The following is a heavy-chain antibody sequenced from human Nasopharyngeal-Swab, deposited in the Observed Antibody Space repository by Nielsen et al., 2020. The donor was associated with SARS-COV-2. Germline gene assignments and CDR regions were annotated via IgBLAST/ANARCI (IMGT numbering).Heavy chain of an antibody. Sequence: GGSLRLSCAASGFSFTNAWMSCVRQAPGKGLEWVGRIKSKTDGGTTDYAAPVKGRFTISRDDSKNTLYLQMNSLKTEDTAVYYCVSGVSDWSITIFGVVVSSFDYWGQGTLVTVSS. CDR3: VSGVSDWSITIFGVVVSSFDY. CDR1: GFSFTNAW. J-gene: IGHJ4*02. D-gene: IGHD3-3*01. V-gene: IGHV3-15*01. CDR2: IKSKTDGGTT.